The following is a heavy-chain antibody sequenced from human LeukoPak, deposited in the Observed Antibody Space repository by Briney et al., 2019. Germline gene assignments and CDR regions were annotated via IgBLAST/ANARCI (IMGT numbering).Heavy chain of an antibody. CDR1: GFTFSYTW. V-gene: IGHV3-74*01. D-gene: IGHD2/OR15-2a*01. CDR3: ARDWFHAIDY. CDR2: IRSDGSDT. Sequence: GGSLRLSCSASGFTFSYTWMHWVRQAPGKGLVWVSRIRSDGSDTRYAESVKGRFTISRDNAKNKLYLQMNSLRAEDTAVYYCARDWFHAIDYWGQGTLVTVSS. J-gene: IGHJ4*02.